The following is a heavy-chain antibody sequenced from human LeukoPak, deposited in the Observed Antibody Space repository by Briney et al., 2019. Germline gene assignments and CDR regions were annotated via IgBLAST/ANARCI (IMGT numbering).Heavy chain of an antibody. D-gene: IGHD3-22*01. CDR3: ARSKVLNQGTYYYDSSGYYTPYHDY. CDR1: GGSFSGYY. V-gene: IGHV4-34*01. CDR2: INHSGST. J-gene: IGHJ4*02. Sequence: PSETLSLTCAVYGGSFSGYYWSWIRQPPGKGLEWIGEINHSGSTNYNPSLKSRVTISVDTSKNQFSLKLSSVTAADTAVYYCARSKVLNQGTYYYDSSGYYTPYHDYWGQGTLVTVSS.